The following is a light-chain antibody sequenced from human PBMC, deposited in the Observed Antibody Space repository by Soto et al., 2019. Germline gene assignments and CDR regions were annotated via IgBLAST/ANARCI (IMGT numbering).Light chain of an antibody. CDR1: QSIRSW. V-gene: IGKV1-5*01. Sequence: DIQMTQSPSTLSGSVGDRFTITCRASQSIRSWLAWYQQKPGKAPELLIYDASSLNRGVPSRFSGSGSGTDFTLTISRLQPDDFATYYCHQYNSSQRTFGHGTKVDIK. J-gene: IGKJ1*01. CDR2: DAS. CDR3: HQYNSSQRT.